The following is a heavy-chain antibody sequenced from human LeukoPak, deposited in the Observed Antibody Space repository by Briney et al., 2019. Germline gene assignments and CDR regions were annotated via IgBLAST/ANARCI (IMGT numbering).Heavy chain of an antibody. CDR1: GYTFTGYY. V-gene: IGHV1-2*06. D-gene: IGHD6-13*01. Sequence: ASVKVSCKASGYTFTGYYMHWVRQAPGQGLEWMGRINPNSGGPNYAQKFQGRVTMTRDTSISTAYMELSRLRSDDTAVYYCARGRGVIAAAGTTRNWFDPWGQGTLVTVSS. CDR2: INPNSGGP. CDR3: ARGRGVIAAAGTTRNWFDP. J-gene: IGHJ5*02.